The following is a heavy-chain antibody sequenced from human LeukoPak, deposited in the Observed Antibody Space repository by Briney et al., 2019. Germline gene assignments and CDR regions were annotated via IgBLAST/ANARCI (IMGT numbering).Heavy chain of an antibody. V-gene: IGHV3-53*01. D-gene: IGHD3-10*01. CDR3: VGASRSGYFDY. CDR2: IYSGGST. J-gene: IGHJ4*02. Sequence: GGSLRLSCAASGFTVSSNYMSWVRQAPGKGLERVSVIYSGGSTYYADSVKGRFTISRDNSKNTLYLQMNSLRAEDTAVYYCVGASRSGYFDYWGQGTLVTVSS. CDR1: GFTVSSNY.